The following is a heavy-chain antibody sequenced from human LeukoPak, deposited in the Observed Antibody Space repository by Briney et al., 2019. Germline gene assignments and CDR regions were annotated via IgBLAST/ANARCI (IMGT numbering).Heavy chain of an antibody. CDR2: ISGSGGST. J-gene: IGHJ4*02. CDR3: ATLAGKTYSSGSHPTRNFDY. CDR1: GFTFSSYA. Sequence: QAGGSLRLSCAASGFTFSSYAMSWVRQAPGKGLEWVSAISGSGGSTYYADSVKGRFTISRDNSKNTLYLQMNSLRAEDTAVYYCATLAGKTYSSGSHPTRNFDYWGQGTLVTVSS. V-gene: IGHV3-23*01. D-gene: IGHD3-10*01.